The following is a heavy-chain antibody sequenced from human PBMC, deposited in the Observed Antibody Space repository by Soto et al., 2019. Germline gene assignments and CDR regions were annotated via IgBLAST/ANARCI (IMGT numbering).Heavy chain of an antibody. V-gene: IGHV3-30-3*01. CDR2: ISYDGSNR. Sequence: PGGSLRLSCAASGFTFSSYAMHWVRQDPGKGLEWVAVISYDGSNRYYADSVKGRFTISRDNSKNTLYLQMNSLRAEDTAVYYCARDGTIFGVVIDAFDIWGQGTMVTVS. D-gene: IGHD3-3*01. CDR1: GFTFSSYA. CDR3: ARDGTIFGVVIDAFDI. J-gene: IGHJ3*02.